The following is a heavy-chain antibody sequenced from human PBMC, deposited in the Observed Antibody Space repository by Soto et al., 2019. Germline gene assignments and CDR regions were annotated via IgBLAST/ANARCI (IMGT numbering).Heavy chain of an antibody. V-gene: IGHV3-23*01. J-gene: IGHJ4*02. CDR1: GFTFSNYA. CDR3: AFSGCSGGGCSRKYVPFDF. CDR2: ISGSGDST. Sequence: EVQLLESGGDLVQPGGSLRLSCAASGFTFSNYAMNWVRQAPGKGLEWVSGISGSGDSTYYADFVEGRFTVSRDNSKNTLSLQMNSLRAEDTAVYYCAFSGCSGGGCSRKYVPFDFWGQGALVTVSS. D-gene: IGHD2-15*01.